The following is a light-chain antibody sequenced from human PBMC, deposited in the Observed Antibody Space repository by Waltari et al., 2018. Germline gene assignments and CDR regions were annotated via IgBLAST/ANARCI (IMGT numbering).Light chain of an antibody. CDR3: QQRGNWPSGYT. J-gene: IGKJ2*01. CDR1: RSVGNY. CDR2: DAS. Sequence: EIVLTQSPATLSLSPGESATPSCRASRSVGNYFAWYQQKPGQAPRLLIYDASIRATGNPARFSGSGSGTDFTLTISSLEPEDFAVYFCQQRGNWPSGYTFGQGTKLEIK. V-gene: IGKV3-11*01.